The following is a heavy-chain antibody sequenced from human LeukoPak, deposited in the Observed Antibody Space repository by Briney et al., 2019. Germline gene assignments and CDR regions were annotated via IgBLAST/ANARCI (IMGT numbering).Heavy chain of an antibody. CDR3: ARPSIAAAGTYDYYYYGMDV. D-gene: IGHD6-13*01. CDR1: GGTFSSYA. Sequence: SVKVSCKASGGTFSSYAISWVRQAPGQGLEWMGGIIPIFGTANYAQKFQGRVTITADGSTSTAYMELSSLRSEDTAVYYCARPSIAAAGTYDYYYYGMDVWGQGTTVTVSS. CDR2: IIPIFGTA. V-gene: IGHV1-69*13. J-gene: IGHJ6*02.